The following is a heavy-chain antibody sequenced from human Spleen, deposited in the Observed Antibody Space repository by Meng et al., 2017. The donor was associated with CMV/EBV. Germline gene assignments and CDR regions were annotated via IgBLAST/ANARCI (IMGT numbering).Heavy chain of an antibody. J-gene: IGHJ5*02. D-gene: IGHD3-3*01. CDR3: AKGPTDFWSGYYIVS. V-gene: IGHV3-33*06. CDR1: GLPFSNLG. CDR2: IWYDGSNE. Sequence: SGLPFSNLGRHWVRQAPGKGLQWVALIWYDGSNEYYADSVKGRFTISRDNSKNTLYLQMNSLRAEDTAVYYCAKGPTDFWSGYYIVSWGQGTLVTVSS.